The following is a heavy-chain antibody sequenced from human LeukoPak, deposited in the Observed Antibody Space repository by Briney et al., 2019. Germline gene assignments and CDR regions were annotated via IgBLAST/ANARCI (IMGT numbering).Heavy chain of an antibody. J-gene: IGHJ5*02. CDR1: GDSISTYY. D-gene: IGHD6-19*01. CDR3: AKTGRPNNSGWYRWFDP. V-gene: IGHV4-4*09. Sequence: SETLSLTCTVSGDSISTYYWSWIRQPPGKGLEWVGCIYNGGGTNYNPSLKTLVTISVDTSKNQISLNLSSVTGSDTAVYYCAKTGRPNNSGWYRWFDPWGQETVVTVSS. CDR2: IYNGGGT.